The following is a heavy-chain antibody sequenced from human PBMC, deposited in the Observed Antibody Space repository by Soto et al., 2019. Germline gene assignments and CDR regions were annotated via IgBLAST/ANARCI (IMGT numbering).Heavy chain of an antibody. J-gene: IGHJ3*02. CDR1: GFTFSSYA. D-gene: IGHD2-15*01. Sequence: EVQLLESGGGLVQPGGSLRLSCAASGFTFSSYAMSWVRQAPGKGLEWVSAISGSGGSTYYADSVKGRFTISRDNSKNTLYLQMNSVRAEDTAVYYCAKIVPNIVVVVAATRDIWGQGTMVTVSS. CDR3: AKIVPNIVVVVAATRDI. V-gene: IGHV3-23*01. CDR2: ISGSGGST.